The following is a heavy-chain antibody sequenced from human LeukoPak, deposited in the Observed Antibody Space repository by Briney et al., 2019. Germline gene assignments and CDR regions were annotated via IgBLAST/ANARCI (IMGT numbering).Heavy chain of an antibody. D-gene: IGHD3-22*01. CDR3: VKDIVVVITSQFDY. J-gene: IGHJ4*02. V-gene: IGHV3-64D*09. CDR1: GFTFSSYA. Sequence: GGSLRLFCSASGFTFSSYAMHWVRQAPGKGLEYVSGISTNGHITYYADSVKGRFTISRDNSKNTLFLQMSSLRPEDTAVYYCVKDIVVVITSQFDYWGQGTLVTVSS. CDR2: ISTNGHIT.